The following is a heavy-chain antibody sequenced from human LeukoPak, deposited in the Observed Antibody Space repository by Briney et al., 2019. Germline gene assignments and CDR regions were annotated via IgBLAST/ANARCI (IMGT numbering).Heavy chain of an antibody. V-gene: IGHV1-18*01. CDR1: GYTFTSYG. CDR2: ISAYNGNT. Sequence: ASVKVSCKASGYTFTSYGIGWVRQAPGQGLEWMGWISAYNGNTNYAQKLQGRVTMTTDTSTSTAYMELRSLRSDDTAVYYCAGEVFDYGDYGGDAFDIWGQGTMVTVSS. J-gene: IGHJ3*02. CDR3: AGEVFDYGDYGGDAFDI. D-gene: IGHD4-17*01.